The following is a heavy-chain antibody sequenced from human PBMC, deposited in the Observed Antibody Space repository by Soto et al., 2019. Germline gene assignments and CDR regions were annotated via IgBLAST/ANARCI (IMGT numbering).Heavy chain of an antibody. D-gene: IGHD1-20*01. CDR1: GGSISSYY. Sequence: QVQLQESGPGLVKPSETLSLTCTVSGGSISSYYWSWIRQPPGKGLEWIGYIYYSGSTNYNPSLKSRVTISVNTSKTQFSLQLSSVTAADTAVYYCARAKEDNWKGKGGNWFDPWGQGTLVTVSS. CDR3: ARAKEDNWKGKGGNWFDP. CDR2: IYYSGST. V-gene: IGHV4-59*12. J-gene: IGHJ5*02.